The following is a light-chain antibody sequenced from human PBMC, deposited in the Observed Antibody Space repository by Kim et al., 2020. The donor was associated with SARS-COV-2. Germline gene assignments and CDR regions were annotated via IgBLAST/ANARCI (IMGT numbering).Light chain of an antibody. V-gene: IGKV1D-12*01. CDR1: QDISTW. J-gene: IGKJ5*01. Sequence: ASVGDRVTITCRARQDISTWLAWYQQKPGKAPELLIDAASNLRSGVPSRFSGSGSGADFTLTINTLQPEDFATYYCQQSHSFPFTFGQGTRLEIK. CDR3: QQSHSFPFT. CDR2: AAS.